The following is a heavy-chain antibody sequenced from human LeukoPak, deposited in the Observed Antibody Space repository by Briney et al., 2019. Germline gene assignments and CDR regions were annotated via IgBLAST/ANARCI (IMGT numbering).Heavy chain of an antibody. CDR3: ARLIAIFGVVIIYYYYGMDV. D-gene: IGHD3-3*01. V-gene: IGHV3-53*04. J-gene: IGHJ6*02. CDR1: GFTVSSNY. Sequence: GGSLRLSCAASGFTVSSNYMSWVRQAPGKGLEWVSVIYSGGSTYYADSVKGRFTIPRHNSKNTLYLQMNSLRAEDTAVYYCARLIAIFGVVIIYYYYGMDVWGQGTTVTVSS. CDR2: IYSGGST.